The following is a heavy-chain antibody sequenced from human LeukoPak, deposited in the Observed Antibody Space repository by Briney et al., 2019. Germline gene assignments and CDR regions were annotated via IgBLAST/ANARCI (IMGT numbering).Heavy chain of an antibody. CDR1: GGSFSGYY. J-gene: IGHJ4*02. Sequence: SETLSLTCAVYGGSFSGYYWGWIRQPPGKGLEWIGSIYYSGSTYYNPSLKSRVTISVDTSKNQFSLKLSSVTAADTAVYYCARLSAYYYDSSGPLTPGYFDYWGQGTLVTVSS. CDR3: ARLSAYYYDSSGPLTPGYFDY. CDR2: IYYSGST. D-gene: IGHD3-22*01. V-gene: IGHV4-39*01.